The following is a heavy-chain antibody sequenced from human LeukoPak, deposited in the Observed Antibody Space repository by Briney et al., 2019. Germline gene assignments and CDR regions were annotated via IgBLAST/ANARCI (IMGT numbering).Heavy chain of an antibody. CDR2: VYISGST. V-gene: IGHV4-61*02. Sequence: PSQTLSLTCTVSGGSISSGSYYWTWIRQPAGKGLEWIGRVYISGSTNYNPSLKSRVTISVDTSKNQFSLKLSSVTAADTAVYYCTRGSIAYYYMDVWGKGTTVTISS. D-gene: IGHD3-22*01. CDR1: GGSISSGSYY. J-gene: IGHJ6*03. CDR3: TRGSIAYYYMDV.